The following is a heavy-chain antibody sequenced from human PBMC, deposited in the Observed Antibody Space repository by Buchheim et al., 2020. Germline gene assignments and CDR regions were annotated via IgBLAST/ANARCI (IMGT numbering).Heavy chain of an antibody. Sequence: QVQLQESGPGLVKPSQTLSLTCTVSGGSISSGGYYWSWIRPHPGKGLEWIGYIYYSGSTYYNPSLKSRVTISVDKSKNQFSLKLSSVTAADTAVYYCARARGLVTYYYYYGMDVWGQGTT. CDR1: GGSISSGGYY. V-gene: IGHV4-31*03. CDR2: IYYSGST. J-gene: IGHJ6*02. CDR3: ARARGLVTYYYYYGMDV. D-gene: IGHD3-9*01.